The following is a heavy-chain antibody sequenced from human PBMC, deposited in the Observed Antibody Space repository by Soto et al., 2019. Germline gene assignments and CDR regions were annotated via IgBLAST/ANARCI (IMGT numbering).Heavy chain of an antibody. J-gene: IGHJ5*02. Sequence: VQLLESGGGSVQPGGSLRLSCAASGFTFSTYAMSWVRQAPGKGLEWVSAISDSGGSTYYADSVKGRFTISRDNSKNALYLQMNTLRAEDTAVYYCAKVGSTVTNINWFDPWGQGTLVTVPS. V-gene: IGHV3-23*01. D-gene: IGHD4-17*01. CDR1: GFTFSTYA. CDR2: ISDSGGST. CDR3: AKVGSTVTNINWFDP.